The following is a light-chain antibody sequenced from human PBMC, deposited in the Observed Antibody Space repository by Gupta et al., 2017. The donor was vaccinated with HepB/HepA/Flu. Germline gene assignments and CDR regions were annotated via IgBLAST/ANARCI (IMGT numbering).Light chain of an antibody. CDR3: AAWDDSLNGPYV. J-gene: IGLJ1*01. V-gene: IGLV1-44*01. Sequence: QSVLTQPTSASGTPGQRVSISCSGRSSNIGSNTVNWYQQLPGTAPKLLIYSNNQRPSGVPDRFSGSKSGTSASLAISGLQSEDEADYYCAAWDDSLNGPYVFGTGTKVTVL. CDR2: SNN. CDR1: SSNIGSNT.